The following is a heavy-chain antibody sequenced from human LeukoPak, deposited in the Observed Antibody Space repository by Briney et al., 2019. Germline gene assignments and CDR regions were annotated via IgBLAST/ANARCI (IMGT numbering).Heavy chain of an antibody. CDR1: GGPITEYY. D-gene: IGHD6-19*01. CDR2: IYHTGST. J-gene: IGHJ4*02. V-gene: IGHV4-59*01. CDR3: ARDRGSTGYYYLDS. Sequence: SETLSLTCSVSGGPITEYYWSWIRQPPGKGLEWMGYIYHTGSTNYSPSLKSRVTMSVDAPRNQFSLKLVSVTAADTAVYYCARDRGSTGYYYLDSWGQGILVTVSS.